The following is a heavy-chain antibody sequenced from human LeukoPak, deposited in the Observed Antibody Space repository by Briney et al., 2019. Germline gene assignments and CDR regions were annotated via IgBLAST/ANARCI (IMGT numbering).Heavy chain of an antibody. CDR2: INPNSGGT. V-gene: IGHV1-2*02. Sequence: ASVKVSCKASGYTFTGYYLHWVRQAPGQGLEWMGWINPNSGGTNYAQKFQGSVTMTRDTSISTAYMELSRLRFDDTAVYYCAGSIRYFDWLFAFDIWGQRTMVTVSS. CDR3: AGSIRYFDWLFAFDI. D-gene: IGHD3-9*01. J-gene: IGHJ3*02. CDR1: GYTFTGYY.